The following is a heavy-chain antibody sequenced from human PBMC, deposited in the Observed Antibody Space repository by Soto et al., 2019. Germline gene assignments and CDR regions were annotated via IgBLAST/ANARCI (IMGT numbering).Heavy chain of an antibody. CDR3: AKGGSSYFFGY. Sequence: EVQLLESGGGLVQPGGSLRLSCAASGFTFSNYAMSWVRQAPGKGLEWVSTISSRDYADSVKGRFTISRDNSKNTLYLQMNSLRAEDTAVYYCAKGGSSYFFGYWGQGTLVTVSS. CDR2: ISSR. CDR1: GFTFSNYA. D-gene: IGHD2-15*01. V-gene: IGHV3-23*01. J-gene: IGHJ4*02.